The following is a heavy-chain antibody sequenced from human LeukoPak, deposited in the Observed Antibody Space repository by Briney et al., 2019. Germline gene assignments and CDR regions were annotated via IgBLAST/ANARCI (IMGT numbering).Heavy chain of an antibody. CDR1: GFTFSSYE. D-gene: IGHD6-19*01. V-gene: IGHV3-30*02. CDR2: IRYDGSNK. Sequence: GGSLRLSCAASGFTFSSYEMNWVRQAPGKGLEWVTFIRYDGSNKYYADSVKGRFTISRDNSKNTLYLQMNSLRPEDTAVYYCARGGKIALAGTRSPQYFQHWGQGTLVTVSS. J-gene: IGHJ1*01. CDR3: ARGGKIALAGTRSPQYFQH.